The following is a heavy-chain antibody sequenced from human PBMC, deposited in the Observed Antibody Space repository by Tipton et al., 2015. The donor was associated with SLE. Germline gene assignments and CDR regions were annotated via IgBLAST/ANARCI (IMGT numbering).Heavy chain of an antibody. V-gene: IGHV4-59*11. CDR1: GGPISGHY. D-gene: IGHD6-19*01. J-gene: IGHJ6*02. CDR3: ARGLYSSDLKYYGMDL. CDR2: ISYCEIT. Sequence: TLSLTSSVSGGPISGHYWSWIRQPPGKGLEWIGYISYCEITNTNPSLQSRVTLSVDTSNNPCSLKLSFVAAAAPAIYSCARGLYSSDLKYYGMDLWGQGTTITVSS.